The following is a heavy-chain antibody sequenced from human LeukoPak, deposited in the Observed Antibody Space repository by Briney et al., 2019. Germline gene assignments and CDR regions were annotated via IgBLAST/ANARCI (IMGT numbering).Heavy chain of an antibody. V-gene: IGHV1-46*01. D-gene: IGHD3-22*01. CDR2: INPSGGST. Sequence: ASVKVSCKASGYAFTSYYMHWVRQAPGQGLEWMGIINPSGGSTSYAQKFQGRVTMTRDMSTSTVYMELSGLRSEDTAVYYCARVDDSSGSLDYWGQGTLVTVSS. J-gene: IGHJ4*02. CDR3: ARVDDSSGSLDY. CDR1: GYAFTSYY.